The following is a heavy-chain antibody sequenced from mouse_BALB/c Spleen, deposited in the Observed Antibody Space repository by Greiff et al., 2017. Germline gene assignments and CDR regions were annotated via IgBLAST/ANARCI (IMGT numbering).Heavy chain of an antibody. D-gene: IGHD2-14*01. CDR2: IYPGDGDT. V-gene: IGHV1-80*01. CDR3: ARNYRYDLPWFAY. CDR1: GYAFSSYW. Sequence: VQRVESGAELVRPGSSVKISCKASGYAFSSYWMNWVKQRPGQGLEWIGQIYPGDGDTNYNGKFKGKATLTADKSSSTAYMQLSSLTSEDSAVYFCARNYRYDLPWFAYWGQGTLVTVSA. J-gene: IGHJ3*01.